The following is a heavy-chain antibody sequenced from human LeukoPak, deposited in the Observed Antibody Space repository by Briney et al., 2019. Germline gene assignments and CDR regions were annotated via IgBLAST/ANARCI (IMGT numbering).Heavy chain of an antibody. J-gene: IGHJ3*02. D-gene: IGHD3-22*01. CDR3: ARESSYGYYYDSSGYPDAFDI. CDR1: GGTFSSYA. Sequence: GASVKASCKASGGTFSSYAISWVRQAPGQGLEWMGGIIPIFGTANYAQKFQGRVTITADESTSTAYMELSSLRSEDTAVYYCARESSYGYYYDSSGYPDAFDIWGQGTMVTVSS. CDR2: IIPIFGTA. V-gene: IGHV1-69*13.